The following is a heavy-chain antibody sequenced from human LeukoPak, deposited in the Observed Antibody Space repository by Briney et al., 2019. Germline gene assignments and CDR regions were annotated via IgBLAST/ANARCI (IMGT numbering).Heavy chain of an antibody. CDR3: ASGSCYCGGVCQWDWYLDL. J-gene: IGHJ2*01. CDR2: IYPGDSDT. CDR1: GYSFTSYW. V-gene: IGHV5-51*01. Sequence: GDSLKISCKGSGYSFTSYWIGWVRQMPGKDLEWMGIIYPGDSDTRYSPSFQGQVTISADKSISPAYLQWSSLKASDNAMYYCASGSCYCGGVCQWDWYLDLWGRGTLVTVSS. D-gene: IGHD2-21*02.